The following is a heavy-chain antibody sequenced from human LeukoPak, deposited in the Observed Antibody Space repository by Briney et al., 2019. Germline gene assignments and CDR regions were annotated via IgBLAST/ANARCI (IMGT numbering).Heavy chain of an antibody. J-gene: IGHJ4*02. CDR2: IYGRGST. Sequence: SETLSLTCTVSGGSVSRYYWSWIRQPPGKGLEWIGYIYGRGSTNYNPSLTSRVTVSVDTSKNQFSLNLNSVTAADTAVYYCAREDVWGNNRPKGHFDFWGPGTLVTVSS. D-gene: IGHD3-16*02. V-gene: IGHV4-59*02. CDR1: GGSVSRYY. CDR3: AREDVWGNNRPKGHFDF.